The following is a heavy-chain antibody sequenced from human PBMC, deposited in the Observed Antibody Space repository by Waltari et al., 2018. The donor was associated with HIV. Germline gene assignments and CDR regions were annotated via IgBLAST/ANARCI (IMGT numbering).Heavy chain of an antibody. CDR1: GYTFSHYD. J-gene: IGHJ6*02. D-gene: IGHD3-10*01. CDR2: MNPNSGNS. V-gene: IGHV1-8*01. CDR3: ARGGEMGAPYVGMDV. Sequence: QAQLVQSGAEVKRPGASVKVSCKASGYTFSHYDFHWVRQATGQGLEWMGWMNPNSGNSGVVQKFQGRVTMTRDTSISTAYMELSSLGSEDTAVYYCARGGEMGAPYVGMDVWGQGTTVTVSS.